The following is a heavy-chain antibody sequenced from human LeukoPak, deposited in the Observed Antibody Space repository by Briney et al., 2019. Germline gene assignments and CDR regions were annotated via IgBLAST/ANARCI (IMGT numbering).Heavy chain of an antibody. V-gene: IGHV1-24*01. Sequence: ASVKVSCKVSGYTLTELSMHWVRQAPGKGLEWMGGFDPEDGETIYAQKFQGRVTMTKDTSTDTAYMELSSLRSEDTAVYYCATQAGRYCSGGSCSKLNYYYYYGMDVWGKGTTVTVSS. CDR3: ATQAGRYCSGGSCSKLNYYYYYGMDV. CDR1: GYTLTELS. J-gene: IGHJ6*04. CDR2: FDPEDGET. D-gene: IGHD2-15*01.